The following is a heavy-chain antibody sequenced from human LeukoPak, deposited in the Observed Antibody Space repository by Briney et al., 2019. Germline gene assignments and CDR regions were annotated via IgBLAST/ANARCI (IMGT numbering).Heavy chain of an antibody. J-gene: IGHJ4*02. D-gene: IGHD1-26*01. CDR3: ARDGVGWETTF. V-gene: IGHV3-30*02. CDR2: IRSDESNK. Sequence: GGSLRLSRAASRFTFSNYGMHWVRQAPGKGLEWVAFIRSDESNKYYADSVKGRFTISRDNSKNTLYLQMNSLRADDTAVYHCARDGVGWETTFWGQGTLVTVSS. CDR1: RFTFSNYG.